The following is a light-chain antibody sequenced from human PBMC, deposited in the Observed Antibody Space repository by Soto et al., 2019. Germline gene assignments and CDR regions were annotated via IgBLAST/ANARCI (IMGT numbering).Light chain of an antibody. Sequence: EIVLTQSPGTLSLSPGERATLSCRASQSFSSRYLAWYQQKPGQAPRLLIYGASSRATGIPDRFSGSGSGTDFTLTISSLEPEDFAVYYCQHYGSALVTFGPGTKVDVK. V-gene: IGKV3-20*01. CDR1: QSFSSRY. CDR3: QHYGSALVT. J-gene: IGKJ3*01. CDR2: GAS.